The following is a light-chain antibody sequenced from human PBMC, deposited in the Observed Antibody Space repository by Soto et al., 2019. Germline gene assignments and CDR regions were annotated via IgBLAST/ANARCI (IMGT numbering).Light chain of an antibody. J-gene: IGLJ2*01. CDR3: SSYTFSNTRI. V-gene: IGLV2-14*03. CDR1: SSDVGGYNY. Sequence: QSALTQPASVSGSPGQSITISYTGTSSDVGGYNYVSWYQQHPGKAPQLMIYDVSNRPSGVSNRFSGSGNTASLTISGLQAEDGADYYCSSYTFSNTRIFGGGTKLTVL. CDR2: DVS.